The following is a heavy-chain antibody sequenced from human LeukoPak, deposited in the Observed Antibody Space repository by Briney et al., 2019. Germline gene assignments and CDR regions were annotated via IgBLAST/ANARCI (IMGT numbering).Heavy chain of an antibody. D-gene: IGHD3-22*01. J-gene: IGHJ4*02. V-gene: IGHV4-59*01. CDR3: ARVGSTTYYYDSSGAFDY. CDR2: IYYSGST. Sequence: SETLSLTCTVSGGSISSYYWSWIRQPPGKGLEWIGYIYYSGSTNYNPSLKSRVTISVDTSKNQFSLKLSSVTAADTAVYYCARVGSTTYYYDSSGAFDYWGQGTLVTVSS. CDR1: GGSISSYY.